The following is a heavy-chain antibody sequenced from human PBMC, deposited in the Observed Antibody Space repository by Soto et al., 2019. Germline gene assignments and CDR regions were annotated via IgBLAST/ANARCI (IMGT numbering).Heavy chain of an antibody. Sequence: ASVKVSCKTSGYTFSMHAIHWVRQAPGQGLEWMGWINAGNGDTKYSEKFQDRVAITRDAYASAANMEVRSLRSEDTAIYYCARDEGGWNSIEGGFVKFILDYWGQGSVVTVSS. J-gene: IGHJ4*02. CDR2: INAGNGDT. V-gene: IGHV1-3*01. CDR3: ARDEGGWNSIEGGFVKFILDY. CDR1: GYTFSMHA. D-gene: IGHD1-7*01.